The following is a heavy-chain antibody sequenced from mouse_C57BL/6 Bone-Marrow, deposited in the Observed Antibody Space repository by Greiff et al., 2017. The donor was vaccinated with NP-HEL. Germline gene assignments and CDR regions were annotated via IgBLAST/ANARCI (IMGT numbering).Heavy chain of an antibody. CDR1: GYTFTDYY. D-gene: IGHD2-2*01. CDR2: IYPGSGNT. CDR3: ARVYGYEARAMDY. V-gene: IGHV1-76*01. J-gene: IGHJ4*01. Sequence: QVQLQQSGAELVRPGASVKLSCKASGYTFTDYYINWVKQRPGQGLEWIARIYPGSGNTYYNEKFKGKATLTAEKSSSTAYMQLSSLTSEDSAVYFCARVYGYEARAMDYWGQGTSVTVSS.